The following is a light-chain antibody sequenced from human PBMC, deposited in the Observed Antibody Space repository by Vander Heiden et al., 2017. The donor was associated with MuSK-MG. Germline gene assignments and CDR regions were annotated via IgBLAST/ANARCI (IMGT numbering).Light chain of an antibody. CDR1: QSVSSSY. V-gene: IGKV3-20*01. CDR3: HLDGSSRFT. CDR2: GAS. Sequence: EIVLTQSPGTLSLSPGERATLSCRASQSVSSSYLAWYQQKPGQAPRLLIYGASSRATRIPDRFSRRGSRTDFTLTISRLEPEDLAVYYCHLDGSSRFTFGHGTKVDIK. J-gene: IGKJ3*01.